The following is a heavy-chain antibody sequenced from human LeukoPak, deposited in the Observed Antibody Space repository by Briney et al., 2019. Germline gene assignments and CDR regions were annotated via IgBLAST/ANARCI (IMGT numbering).Heavy chain of an antibody. CDR1: GYSISSGHY. Sequence: SETLSLTCTVSGYSISSGHYWGWIRQSPGKGLEWIGYIFYSGSTNYNPSLKSRVTISVDTPRNQFSLNLTSVTAADTAVYYCARLYSYGYTLVWYFDLWGRGTLVTVSS. V-gene: IGHV4-61*01. D-gene: IGHD5-18*01. CDR2: IFYSGST. CDR3: ARLYSYGYTLVWYFDL. J-gene: IGHJ2*01.